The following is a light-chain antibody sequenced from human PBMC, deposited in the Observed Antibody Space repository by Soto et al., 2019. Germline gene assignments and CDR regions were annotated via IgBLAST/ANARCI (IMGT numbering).Light chain of an antibody. Sequence: TVMTQSPATLSVTPGERATLSCRASQSVSSNLAWYQQKLGQAPRLLIYGASTRATDIPARFSGSGSGTEFTLTISSLQSEDSAVYYCQQYNDWPPQLTFGGGTKVEIK. CDR2: GAS. CDR1: QSVSSN. J-gene: IGKJ4*01. CDR3: QQYNDWPPQLT. V-gene: IGKV3-15*01.